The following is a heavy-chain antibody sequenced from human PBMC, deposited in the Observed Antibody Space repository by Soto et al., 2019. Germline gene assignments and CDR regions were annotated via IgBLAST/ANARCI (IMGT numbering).Heavy chain of an antibody. J-gene: IGHJ4*02. CDR3: ARSPRPRWYFDD. Sequence: QVQLVQSGAEVTKPGASVKVSCKASGYTFTSYGISWVRQAPGQGLERMGWISTYNGNTNYAQKLQGRVTMTTDTYTSTAYMELRSLRSDDTAVYYCARSPRPRWYFDDWGQGTLVTVSS. D-gene: IGHD2-15*01. CDR1: GYTFTSYG. V-gene: IGHV1-18*01. CDR2: ISTYNGNT.